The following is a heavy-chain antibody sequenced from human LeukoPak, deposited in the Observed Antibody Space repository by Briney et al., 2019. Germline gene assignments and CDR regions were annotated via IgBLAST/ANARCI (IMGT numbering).Heavy chain of an antibody. J-gene: IGHJ4*02. D-gene: IGHD2-2*02. CDR2: ISYDGSNK. CDR1: GFTFSSYA. CDR3: VRELGYCSSTSCYRAGYNFDY. Sequence: PGGSLRLSCAASGFTFSSYAMHWVRQAPGKGLEWVAVISYDGSNKYYADSVKGRFTISRDNSKNTLYLQMNSLRAEDTAVYYCVRELGYCSSTSCYRAGYNFDYWGQGTLVTVSS. V-gene: IGHV3-30-3*01.